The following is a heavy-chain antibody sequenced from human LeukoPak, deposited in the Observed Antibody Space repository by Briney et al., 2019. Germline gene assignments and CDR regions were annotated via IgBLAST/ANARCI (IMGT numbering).Heavy chain of an antibody. CDR2: IWYDGNNK. CDR3: ARDGLASIGLDM. J-gene: IGHJ3*02. D-gene: IGHD6-13*01. V-gene: IGHV3-33*01. Sequence: GGSLRLFCAASGFTLTGYGMHCVRQAPGKGLEWVAVIWYDGNNKYYVDSVKGRFTISRDTSKNTLYLQMNSLRGEDTAIYYCARDGLASIGLDMWGQGTVVTVSS. CDR1: GFTLTGYG.